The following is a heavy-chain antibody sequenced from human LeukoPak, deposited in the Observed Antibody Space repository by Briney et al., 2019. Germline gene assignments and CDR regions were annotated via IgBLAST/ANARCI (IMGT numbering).Heavy chain of an antibody. CDR3: ARDGARDGYRRNDY. D-gene: IGHD5-24*01. CDR1: GFTFSGYW. J-gene: IGHJ4*02. V-gene: IGHV3-7*05. Sequence: GGSLRLSCVASGFTFSGYWMSWVRQAPGQGLEWVANIKEDGSEKYYADSVKGRFTISKDNAKSSVYLQMSSRRAEDTAVYYCARDGARDGYRRNDYWGQGTLVTVSS. CDR2: IKEDGSEK.